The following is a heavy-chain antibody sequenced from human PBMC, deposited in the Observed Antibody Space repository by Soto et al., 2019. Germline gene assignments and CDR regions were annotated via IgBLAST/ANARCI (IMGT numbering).Heavy chain of an antibody. Sequence: KASETLSLTCTVSGGSISSGDYYWSWIRQPPGKGLEWIGYIYYSGSTYYNPSLKSRVTISVDTSKNQFSLKLSSVTAADTAVYYCARQRPTDGRWEFANYYGMDVWGQGTPVTVSS. V-gene: IGHV4-30-4*01. CDR2: IYYSGST. CDR1: GGSISSGDYY. D-gene: IGHD1-26*01. CDR3: ARQRPTDGRWEFANYYGMDV. J-gene: IGHJ6*02.